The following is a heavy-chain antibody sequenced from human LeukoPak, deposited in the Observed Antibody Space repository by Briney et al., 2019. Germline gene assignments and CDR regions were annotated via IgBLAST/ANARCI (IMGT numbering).Heavy chain of an antibody. Sequence: PSQTLSLTCTLSGGSISRNYCSWVRQPPGGGRGWIGYISNTVSTKYNPSLKSRVIISIDTSENQFSLKLTSVTAADTAVFYCARSYGSGSYFDQCGQGTLVTVSS. V-gene: IGHV4-59*01. CDR3: ARSYGSGSYFDQ. J-gene: IGHJ4*02. CDR1: GGSISRNY. CDR2: ISNTVST. D-gene: IGHD3-10*01.